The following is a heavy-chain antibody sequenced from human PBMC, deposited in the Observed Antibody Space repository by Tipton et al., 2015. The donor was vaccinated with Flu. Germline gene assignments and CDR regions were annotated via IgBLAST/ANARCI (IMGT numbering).Heavy chain of an antibody. Sequence: GLVKPSETLSLTCTVSGGSVNSGFYYWSWIRRPPGKRLELIGSIYPSGTTYYNPSLKSRVVISVDTSKNQFSLKLRSVTAADTAVYYCARVISARPGSFIFDPWGQGTLVTVSS. J-gene: IGHJ5*02. D-gene: IGHD6-6*01. CDR1: GGSVNSGFYY. V-gene: IGHV4-39*01. CDR3: ARVISARPGSFIFDP. CDR2: IYPSGTT.